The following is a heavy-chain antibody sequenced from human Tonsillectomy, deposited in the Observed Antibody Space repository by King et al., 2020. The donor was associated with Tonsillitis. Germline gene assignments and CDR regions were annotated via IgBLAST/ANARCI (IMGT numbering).Heavy chain of an antibody. Sequence: QVQLVEAGGGVVQPGGSLRLSCRVSGFAFNSFGMHWVRQSPVRGREWVAFIRYDASNEYYADSVKGRFTISRDNSKNTLYLQMNSLRREDTATYYCAKGSTIYSGTDFDYWGQGTLVTVSS. CDR3: AKGSTIYSGTDFDY. V-gene: IGHV3-30*02. D-gene: IGHD1-26*01. CDR2: IRYDASNE. CDR1: GFAFNSFG. J-gene: IGHJ4*02.